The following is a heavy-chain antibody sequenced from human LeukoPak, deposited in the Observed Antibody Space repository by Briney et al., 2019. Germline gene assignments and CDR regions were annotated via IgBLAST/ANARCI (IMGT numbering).Heavy chain of an antibody. J-gene: IGHJ3*02. Sequence: SETLSLTCAVYGGSFSGYYWSWIRQPPGKGLEWIGEINHSGSTNYNPSLKSRVTISVDTSKNQFSLKLSSVTAADTAVYYCARVGAITMIVVVTYDAFDIWGQGTMVTVSS. CDR3: ARVGAITMIVVVTYDAFDI. V-gene: IGHV4-34*01. CDR2: INHSGST. D-gene: IGHD3-22*01. CDR1: GGSFSGYY.